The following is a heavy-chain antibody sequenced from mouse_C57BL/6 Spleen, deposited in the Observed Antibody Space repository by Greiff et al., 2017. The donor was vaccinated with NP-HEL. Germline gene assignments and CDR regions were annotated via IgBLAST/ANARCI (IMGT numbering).Heavy chain of an antibody. V-gene: IGHV5-4*01. J-gene: IGHJ2*01. CDR2: ISDGGSYT. D-gene: IGHD1-3*01. Sequence: EVMLVESGGGLVKPGGSLKLSCAASGFTFSSYAMSWVRQTPEKRLEWVATISDGGSYTYYPDNVKGRFTISRDNAKNNLYLQMSHLKSEDTAMYYCAREDSGGYFDYWGQGTTLTVSS. CDR3: AREDSGGYFDY. CDR1: GFTFSSYA.